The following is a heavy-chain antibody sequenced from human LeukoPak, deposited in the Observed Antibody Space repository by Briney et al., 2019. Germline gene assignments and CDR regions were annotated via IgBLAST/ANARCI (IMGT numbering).Heavy chain of an antibody. CDR1: GFSFNSYA. V-gene: IGHV3-23*01. Sequence: GGSLRLSCAASGFSFNSYAMSWVRQAPGKGLEWVSAINNDGDSTYSADSVKGRFTVSRDNSKNTLYLQMNSLRAEDAAVYYCAQQVGYCSSGDCYFTYWGQGTLVTVSS. J-gene: IGHJ1*01. CDR3: AQQVGYCSSGDCYFTY. CDR2: INNDGDST. D-gene: IGHD2-15*01.